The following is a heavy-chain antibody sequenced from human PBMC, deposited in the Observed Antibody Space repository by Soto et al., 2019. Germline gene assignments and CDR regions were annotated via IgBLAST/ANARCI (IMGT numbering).Heavy chain of an antibody. CDR1: GGSISSYY. D-gene: IGHD6-13*01. CDR2: IYYSGST. CDR3: AGYSSRGGWLDP. Sequence: SETLSLTCTVSGGSISSYYWSWIRQPPGKGLEWIGYIYYSGSTNYNPSLKSRVTISVDTSKNQFSLKLSSVTAADTAVYYCAGYSSRGGWLDPWGQGNLVTV. J-gene: IGHJ5*02. V-gene: IGHV4-59*01.